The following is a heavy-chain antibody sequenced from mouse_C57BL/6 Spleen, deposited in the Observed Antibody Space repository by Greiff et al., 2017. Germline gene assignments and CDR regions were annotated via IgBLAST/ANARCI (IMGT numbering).Heavy chain of an antibody. D-gene: IGHD1-1*01. CDR2: IHPSDSDT. V-gene: IGHV1-74*01. CDR1: GYTFTSYW. J-gene: IGHJ1*03. Sequence: QVQLQQSGAELVKPGASVKVSCKASGYTFTSYWMHWVKQRPGQGLEWIGRIHPSDSDTNYNQKFKGKATLTVDKSSSTAYMQLSSLTSEDSAVYYCAMYYYGSSYWYFDVWGTGTTVTVSS. CDR3: AMYYYGSSYWYFDV.